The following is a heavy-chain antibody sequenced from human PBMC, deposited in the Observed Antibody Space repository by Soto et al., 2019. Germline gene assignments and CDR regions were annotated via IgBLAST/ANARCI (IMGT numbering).Heavy chain of an antibody. Sequence: GGSLRLSCAASGFTFSSYAMSWVRQAPGKGLEWVSAISGSGGSTYYADSVKGRFTISRDNSKNTLYLQMNSLRAEDTAVYYCAKCQFVTWIPAAILGHYFDYWGQGTLVTVSS. CDR1: GFTFSSYA. J-gene: IGHJ4*02. V-gene: IGHV3-23*01. CDR2: ISGSGGST. D-gene: IGHD2-2*02. CDR3: AKCQFVTWIPAAILGHYFDY.